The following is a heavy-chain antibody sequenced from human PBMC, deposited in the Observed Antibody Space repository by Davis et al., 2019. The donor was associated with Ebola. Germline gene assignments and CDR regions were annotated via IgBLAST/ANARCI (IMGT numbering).Heavy chain of an antibody. Sequence: SLKISCAASGFTFADYAMHWVRQAPGKGLEWVSGISWNSGSIGYADSVKGRFTISSDNAKNSLDLQMNSLRAEDTALYYCAKGIIGTSGGDYWGQGTLVTVSS. CDR2: ISWNSGSI. CDR3: AKGIIGTSGGDY. CDR1: GFTFADYA. J-gene: IGHJ4*02. D-gene: IGHD1-7*01. V-gene: IGHV3-9*01.